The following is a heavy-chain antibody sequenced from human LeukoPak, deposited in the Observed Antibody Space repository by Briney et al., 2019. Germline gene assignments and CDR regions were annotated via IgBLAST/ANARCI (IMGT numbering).Heavy chain of an antibody. D-gene: IGHD3-22*01. J-gene: IGHJ4*02. V-gene: IGHV4-59*11. CDR3: ARYIGPRVSGYSQY. CDR2: IQYSRST. CDR1: GGSITSHF. Sequence: SETLSLTCSVSGGSITSHFWSWVRQPPGKGLELIGHIQYSRSTTYNPSLRGRVYISVDASKNQFSLEMSSLTATDTAVYYCARYIGPRVSGYSQYWGQGTLVTVSS.